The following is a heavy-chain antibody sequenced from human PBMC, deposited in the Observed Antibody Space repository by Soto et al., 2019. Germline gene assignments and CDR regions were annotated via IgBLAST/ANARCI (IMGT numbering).Heavy chain of an antibody. Sequence: GGSLKLSCAASGFTFSSYAMRWVRQAPGKGLEWVSAISGSGGSTYYADSVKGRFTISRDNSKNTLYLQMNSLRAEDTAVYYCARRGSGSYYDYWGQGTLVTVSS. CDR2: ISGSGGST. CDR3: ARRGSGSYYDY. V-gene: IGHV3-23*01. D-gene: IGHD1-26*01. CDR1: GFTFSSYA. J-gene: IGHJ4*02.